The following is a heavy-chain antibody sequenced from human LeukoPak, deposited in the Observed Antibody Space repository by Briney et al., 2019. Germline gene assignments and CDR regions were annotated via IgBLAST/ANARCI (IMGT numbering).Heavy chain of an antibody. J-gene: IGHJ4*02. V-gene: IGHV3-30*04. CDR1: GFTFSTYA. Sequence: EGSLRLSCAASGFTFSTYAMHLVRQAPGKGLEWVAVISYYGSNKYYADSVKGRFTISRDNSKDTLYLQMNSLRAEDTAVYYCAKTGAARFDSWGQGTLVTVSS. D-gene: IGHD6-6*01. CDR3: AKTGAARFDS. CDR2: ISYYGSNK.